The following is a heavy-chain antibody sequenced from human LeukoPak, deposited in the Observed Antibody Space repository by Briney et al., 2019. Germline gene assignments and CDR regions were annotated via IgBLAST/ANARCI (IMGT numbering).Heavy chain of an antibody. CDR3: ARDGVTMVRGVKVLDYYYYMDV. J-gene: IGHJ6*03. CDR2: MNPNSGNT. CDR1: GYTFTTYD. Sequence: ASVKVSCKASGYTFTTYDINWVRQATGQGLEWMGWMNPNSGNTGYAQKFQGRVTMTRDTSISTAYMELSSLRAEDTAVYYCARDGVTMVRGVKVLDYYYYMDVWGKGTTVTISS. V-gene: IGHV1-8*01. D-gene: IGHD3-10*01.